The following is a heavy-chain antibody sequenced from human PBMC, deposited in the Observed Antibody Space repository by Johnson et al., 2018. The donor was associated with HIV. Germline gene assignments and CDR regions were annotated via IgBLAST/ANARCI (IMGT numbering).Heavy chain of an antibody. V-gene: IGHV3-11*04. CDR1: GFTFSDYY. Sequence: QEQLVESGGGLVKPGGSLRLSCAASGFTFSDYYMSWIRQAPGKGLEWVSYISSSGSTIYYADSVKGRFTISRDNAKNSLYLQINSLRAEDTAVYYCARDRWATYYYDSSGHGGVFDIWGQGTVFTVSS. CDR2: ISSSGSTI. CDR3: ARDRWATYYYDSSGHGGVFDI. J-gene: IGHJ3*02. D-gene: IGHD3-22*01.